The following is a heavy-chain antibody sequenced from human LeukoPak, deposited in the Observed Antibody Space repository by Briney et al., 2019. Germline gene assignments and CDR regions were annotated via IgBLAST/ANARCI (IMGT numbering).Heavy chain of an antibody. CDR2: ISGSGGST. CDR3: AKEGITMIVVVITYLDY. V-gene: IGHV3-23*01. J-gene: IGHJ4*02. CDR1: GFTFSSDA. D-gene: IGHD3-22*01. Sequence: GGSLRLSCAASGFTFSSDAMSWVRQAPGKGLEWVSAISGSGGSTYYADSVKGRFTISRDNSKNTLYLQMNSLRAEDTAVYYCAKEGITMIVVVITYLDYWGQGTLVTVSS.